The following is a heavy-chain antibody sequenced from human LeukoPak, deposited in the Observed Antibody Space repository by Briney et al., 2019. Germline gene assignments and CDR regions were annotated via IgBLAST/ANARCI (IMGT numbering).Heavy chain of an antibody. Sequence: GGSLRLSCAASGFTFSSYWMSWVRQAPGKGLEWVANIKQDGSEKYYVDSVKGRFTISRDNAKNSVYLQMNSLRAEDTAVYYCARDASSSPWRARDYHYMDVWGKGTTVTVSS. CDR2: IKQDGSEK. V-gene: IGHV3-7*01. CDR3: ARDASSSPWRARDYHYMDV. CDR1: GFTFSSYW. J-gene: IGHJ6*03. D-gene: IGHD6-6*01.